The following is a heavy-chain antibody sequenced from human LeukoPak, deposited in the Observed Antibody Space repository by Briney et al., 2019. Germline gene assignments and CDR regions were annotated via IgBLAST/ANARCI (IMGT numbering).Heavy chain of an antibody. J-gene: IGHJ6*03. CDR1: GFSFNNAW. Sequence: KPGGSLRLSCAASGFSFNNAWMNWVRQAPGKGLDWVGRIKSKTDDGTTDYRAPVKGRFTISRDDSKNTLYLQMNSLKTEDTAVYYCTTGGSTIFQSARPPYYYYMDVWGKGTTVTVSS. CDR2: IKSKTDDGTT. V-gene: IGHV3-15*01. CDR3: TTGGSTIFQSARPPYYYYMDV. D-gene: IGHD3-9*01.